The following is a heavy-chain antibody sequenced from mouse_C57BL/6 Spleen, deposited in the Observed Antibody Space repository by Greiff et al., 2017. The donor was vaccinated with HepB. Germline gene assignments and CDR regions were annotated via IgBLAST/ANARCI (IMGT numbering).Heavy chain of an antibody. Sequence: QVQLKESGPGLVQPSQSLSITCTVSGFSLTSYGVHWVRQSPGKGLEWLGVIWSGGSTDYNAAFISRLSISKDNSKSQVFFKMNSLKADDTAIYYWARKYYGSSYEWYFDVWGTGTTVTVSS. CDR3: ARKYYGSSYEWYFDV. CDR1: GFSLTSYG. D-gene: IGHD1-1*01. CDR2: IWSGGST. J-gene: IGHJ1*03. V-gene: IGHV2-2*01.